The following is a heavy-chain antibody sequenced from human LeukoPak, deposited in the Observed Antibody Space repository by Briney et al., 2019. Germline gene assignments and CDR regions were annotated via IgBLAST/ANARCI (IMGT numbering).Heavy chain of an antibody. D-gene: IGHD4-23*01. J-gene: IGHJ4*02. V-gene: IGHV1-69*10. CDR3: ARDFRRGGNSGATGY. Sequence: SVKVSCKASGGTFSSYAISWVRQAPGQGLEWMGGIIPILGIANYAQKFQGRVTITADKSTSTAYVELSSLRAEETAVYYCARDFRRGGNSGATGYWGQGTLVTVSS. CDR1: GGTFSSYA. CDR2: IIPILGIA.